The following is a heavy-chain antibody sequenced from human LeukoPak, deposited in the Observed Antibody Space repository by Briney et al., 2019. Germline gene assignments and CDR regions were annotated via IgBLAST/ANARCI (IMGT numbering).Heavy chain of an antibody. CDR1: GDSISLYY. V-gene: IGHV4-59*01. J-gene: IGHJ4*02. CDR3: ARASTYYDILTGYTVYYFDY. Sequence: SETLSLTCTVSGDSISLYYWSWTRQPPGKGLEWIGYIYYSGRTSYNPSLKSRVTISVDTSKNQFSPKLSSVTAADTAVYYCARASTYYDILTGYTVYYFDYWGQGTLVTVSS. CDR2: IYYSGRT. D-gene: IGHD3-9*01.